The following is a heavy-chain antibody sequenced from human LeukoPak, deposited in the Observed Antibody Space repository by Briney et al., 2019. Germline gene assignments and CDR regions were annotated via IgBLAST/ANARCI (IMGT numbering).Heavy chain of an antibody. CDR2: IYPGDSDT. V-gene: IGHV5-51*01. CDR1: GYSFTSYW. CDR3: ARVGATVENAFDI. Sequence: PGESLKISCKGSGYSFTSYWIGWVRQMPGKGLEWMGIIYPGDSDTRYSPSFQGQVTISADKSISTAYLQWSSLRASDTAMYYCARVGATVENAFDIWGQGTMVTVSS. J-gene: IGHJ3*02. D-gene: IGHD1-26*01.